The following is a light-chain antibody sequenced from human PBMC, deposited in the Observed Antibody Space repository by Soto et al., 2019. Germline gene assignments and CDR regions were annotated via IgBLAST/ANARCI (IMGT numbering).Light chain of an antibody. Sequence: IQMTQSPSTLSASVGDRVTITCRASQNINDYLAWYQQKPGKSPKVLIYDASTLESGVPSRFSGSGSGTQFTLTISSLQPDDFATYFCQQYNSHRTFGQGTKVDI. CDR3: QQYNSHRT. CDR1: QNINDY. J-gene: IGKJ1*01. CDR2: DAS. V-gene: IGKV1-5*01.